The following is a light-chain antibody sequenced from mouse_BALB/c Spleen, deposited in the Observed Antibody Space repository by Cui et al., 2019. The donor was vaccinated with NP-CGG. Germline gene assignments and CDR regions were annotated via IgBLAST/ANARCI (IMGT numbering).Light chain of an antibody. Sequence: QAAVIPESALITSPGETVTLTCRSSTGAVITSNYANWVQEKPDHLFTGLIGGTNNRAPGVPARFSGSLIGDKAALTITGAQTEDEAIYFCALWYSNHWVFGGGTKLTVL. CDR2: GTN. J-gene: IGLJ1*01. V-gene: IGLV1*01. CDR1: TGAVITSNY. CDR3: ALWYSNHWV.